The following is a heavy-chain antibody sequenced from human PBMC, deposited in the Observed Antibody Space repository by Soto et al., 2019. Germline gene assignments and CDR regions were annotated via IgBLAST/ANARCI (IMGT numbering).Heavy chain of an antibody. CDR3: VGQIYDESGNYFGPCY. CDR2: VTPYGGGT. V-gene: IGHV1-46*02. D-gene: IGHD3-3*01. J-gene: IGHJ4*01. CDR1: GYNFNSYY. Sequence: ASVKVSCKASGYNFNSYYIPWVRQAPGQGLEWMGKVTPYGGGTQVAQKFQGRVTMTRDTSTTTVYMDLSSLRSDDTAIYYCVGQIYDESGNYFGPCYWGHGTLVTVSS.